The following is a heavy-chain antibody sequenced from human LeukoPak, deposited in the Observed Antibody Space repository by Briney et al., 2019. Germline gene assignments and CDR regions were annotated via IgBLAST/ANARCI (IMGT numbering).Heavy chain of an antibody. CDR3: AAVGYCSSTSCYEYFDY. J-gene: IGHJ4*02. V-gene: IGHV1-58*02. CDR1: GFTFTSSA. CDR2: IVVGSGNT. D-gene: IGHD2-2*01. Sequence: SVKVSCKASGFTFTSSAMQWVRQARGQRLEWIGWIVVGSGNTNYAQKLQERVTITRDMSTSTAYMELSSLRSEDTAVYYCAAVGYCSSTSCYEYFDYWGQGTLVTVSS.